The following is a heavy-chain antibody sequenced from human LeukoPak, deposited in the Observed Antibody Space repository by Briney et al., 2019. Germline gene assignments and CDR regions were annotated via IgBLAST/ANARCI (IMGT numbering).Heavy chain of an antibody. CDR3: AKDLRRYCSSGSCYGGFDH. D-gene: IGHD2-15*01. CDR1: GFTFSSYG. V-gene: IGHV3-30*02. Sequence: PGGSLRLSCAASGFTFSSYGMHWVRQAPGKGLEWVAFIRYDGSNKDYADYGKGRFTISRYNSKNTLYLQMNSLRAEDTAVYYCAKDLRRYCSSGSCYGGFDHWGQGTLVTVSS. J-gene: IGHJ4*02. CDR2: IRYDGSNK.